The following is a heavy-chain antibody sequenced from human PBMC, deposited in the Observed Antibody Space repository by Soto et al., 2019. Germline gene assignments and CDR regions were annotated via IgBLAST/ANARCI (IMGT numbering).Heavy chain of an antibody. J-gene: IGHJ3*01. CDR2: IIPIPDIT. CDR1: GGTFSTYI. CDR3: ARDRITTRGDAFDL. D-gene: IGHD3-3*01. V-gene: IGHV1-69*08. Sequence: QVQLVQSGAEVRKPGSSVKVSCKAPGGTFSTYIISWVRQAPGQGLGWMGRIIPIPDITNYAQKFQGRVTVTADRSTSTAYMELTSLKSEDTAVYYCARDRITTRGDAFDLWGQGTMVTVSS.